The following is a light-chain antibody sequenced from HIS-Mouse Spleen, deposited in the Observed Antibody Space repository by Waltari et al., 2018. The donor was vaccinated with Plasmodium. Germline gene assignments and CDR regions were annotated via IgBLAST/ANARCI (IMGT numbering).Light chain of an antibody. CDR3: YSTDSSGNHRV. J-gene: IGLJ3*02. V-gene: IGLV3-10*01. CDR1: ALPKKY. CDR2: EDS. Sequence: SYELTQPPSVSVSPGQTARITCSGDALPKKYAYWYQKKSGQAPVLVIYEDSKRPSGIPERFCGASSGRRATLTISGAQVEDEADYYCYSTDSSGNHRVFGGGTKLTVL.